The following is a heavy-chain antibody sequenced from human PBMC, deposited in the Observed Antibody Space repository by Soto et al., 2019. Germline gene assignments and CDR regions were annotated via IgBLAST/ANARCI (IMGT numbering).Heavy chain of an antibody. CDR2: ISGIGGDT. CDR3: AKLPVGKLTMVRARHCWFDM. V-gene: IGHV3-23*01. Sequence: EVQLLESGGGLVQPGGSLRVSCAASGFTFSSYSMSWVRQAPGKGLEWVSSISGIGGDTYYADSVKGRFTISRDNSQNPLYLQMNSLRAEDTAVYYCAKLPVGKLTMVRARHCWFDMWGRGTLVTVSS. CDR1: GFTFSSYS. J-gene: IGHJ2*01. D-gene: IGHD3-10*01.